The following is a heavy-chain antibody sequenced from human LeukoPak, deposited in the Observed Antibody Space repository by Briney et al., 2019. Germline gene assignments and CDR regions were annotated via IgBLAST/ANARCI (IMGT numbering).Heavy chain of an antibody. D-gene: IGHD2-21*01. CDR1: GFTFSSRW. CDR3: ASDDSYAFDI. Sequence: GGSLRLSCAPSGFTFSSRWMHWVRQAPGKGLVWVSHVNSDESSTNYADSVKGRFTISRDNTKNTLYLQMNSLRAEDTAVYYCASDDSYAFDIWGQGTMVTVSS. J-gene: IGHJ3*02. CDR2: VNSDESST. V-gene: IGHV3-74*01.